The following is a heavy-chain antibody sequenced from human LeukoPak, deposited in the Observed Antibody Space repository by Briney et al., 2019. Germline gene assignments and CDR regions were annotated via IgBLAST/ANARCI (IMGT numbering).Heavy chain of an antibody. J-gene: IGHJ6*03. CDR1: GGSISSSSYY. CDR3: AREPPDCSSTSCQPYYYYYYMDV. CDR2: IYTSGST. Sequence: PSETLSLTCTVSGGSISSSSYYWSWIRQPAGKGLEWIGRIYTSGSTNYNPSLKSRVTISVNTSKNQFSLKLSSVTAADTAVYYCAREPPDCSSTSCQPYYYYYYMDVWGKGTTVTVSS. V-gene: IGHV4-61*02. D-gene: IGHD2-2*01.